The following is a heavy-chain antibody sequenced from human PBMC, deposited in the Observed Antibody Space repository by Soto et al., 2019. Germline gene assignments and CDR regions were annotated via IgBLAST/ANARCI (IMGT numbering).Heavy chain of an antibody. V-gene: IGHV4-38-2*01. CDR2: IYHAGSV. J-gene: IGHJ6*02. Sequence: PETLSLTCAASGYSVASGYNWAWIRQSPGKGLEWIGSIYHAGSVYYNPSLNRRVAESLDTSKTHFSLKLTSVSAADTAVYYCARTFDYYGMDVWGQGTTVTVSS. CDR1: GYSVASGYN. CDR3: ARTFDYYGMDV.